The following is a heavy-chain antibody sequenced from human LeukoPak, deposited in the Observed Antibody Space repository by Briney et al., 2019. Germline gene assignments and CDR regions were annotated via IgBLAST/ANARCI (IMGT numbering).Heavy chain of an antibody. V-gene: IGHV1-2*02. CDR1: GYTFTGYY. D-gene: IGHD3-9*01. Sequence: ASVKVSCKASGYTFTGYYMHWVRQAPGQGLEWMGWINPNSGGTNYAQKFQGRVTMTRDTSISTAYMELSRLRSDDTAAYYCARVFLSTSSTINFSWFDPWGQGTLVTVSS. J-gene: IGHJ5*02. CDR2: INPNSGGT. CDR3: ARVFLSTSSTINFSWFDP.